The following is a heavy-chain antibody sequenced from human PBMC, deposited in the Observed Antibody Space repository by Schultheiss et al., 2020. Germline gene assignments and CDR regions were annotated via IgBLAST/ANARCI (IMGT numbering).Heavy chain of an antibody. D-gene: IGHD5/OR15-5a*01. Sequence: SQTLSLTCTVSGGSISSYYWSWIRQPPGKGLEWIGYIYYSGSTYYNPSLKSRVTISVDTSKNQFSLKVSSVTAADTAVYFCARVVSTGSSNDYWGQGTLVTVSS. CDR3: ARVVSTGSSNDY. CDR2: IYYSGST. CDR1: GGSISSYY. J-gene: IGHJ4*02. V-gene: IGHV4-59*12.